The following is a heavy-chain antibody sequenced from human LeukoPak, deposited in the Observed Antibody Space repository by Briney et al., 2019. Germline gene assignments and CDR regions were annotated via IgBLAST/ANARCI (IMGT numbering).Heavy chain of an antibody. CDR3: AKGDY. V-gene: IGHV3-9*01. J-gene: IGHJ4*02. CDR2: ISWNSGSI. Sequence: PGRSLRLSCAASGFTFDDYAMHWVRQAPGKGLEWVSGISWNSGSIGYADSVKGRFTISRDNAKNSPYLQMNSLRAEDTALYYCAKGDYWGQGTLVTVSS. CDR1: GFTFDDYA.